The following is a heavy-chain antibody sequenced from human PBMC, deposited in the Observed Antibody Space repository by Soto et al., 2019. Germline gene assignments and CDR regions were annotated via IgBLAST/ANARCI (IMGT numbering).Heavy chain of an antibody. Sequence: GGSLRLSCAASGFSFSSSMMSWVRQAPGKGLEWVAVIRYDGSNTYYADSVKGRFTISRDNSKNTLYLQMNSLRAEDTAVYYCAREDEDHAYGSTPFFDYWGQGTLVTVSS. CDR2: IRYDGSNT. V-gene: IGHV3-33*08. J-gene: IGHJ4*02. CDR1: GFSFSSSM. CDR3: AREDEDHAYGSTPFFDY. D-gene: IGHD2-2*01.